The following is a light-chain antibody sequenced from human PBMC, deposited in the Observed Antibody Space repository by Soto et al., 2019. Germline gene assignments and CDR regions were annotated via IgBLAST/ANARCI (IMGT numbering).Light chain of an antibody. V-gene: IGLV1-47*01. CDR1: SSNIGSNF. CDR2: RSD. J-gene: IGLJ3*02. CDR3: ASWDDTLSGVV. Sequence: QSVLTQPPSRSGTPGQRVTMSCSGSSSNIGSNFVYWYQQFPGMAPKLLIYRSDQRPSGVPDRFSGSKSGTSASLAISGLRSEDEAAYYCASWDDTLSGVVFGGGTQLTVL.